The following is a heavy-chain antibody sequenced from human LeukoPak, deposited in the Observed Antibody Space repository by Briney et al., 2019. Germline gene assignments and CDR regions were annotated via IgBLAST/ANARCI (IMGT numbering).Heavy chain of an antibody. Sequence: GASVKVSCKASGGTFSSYAISWVRQAPGQGLEWMGWINPNSGGTNYAQKFQGRVTMTRDTSISTAYMELSRLRSDDTAVYYCARDLKYCSSTSCPPTNYMDVWGKGTTVTVSS. CDR3: ARDLKYCSSTSCPPTNYMDV. CDR2: INPNSGGT. D-gene: IGHD2-2*01. V-gene: IGHV1-2*02. CDR1: GGTFSSYA. J-gene: IGHJ6*03.